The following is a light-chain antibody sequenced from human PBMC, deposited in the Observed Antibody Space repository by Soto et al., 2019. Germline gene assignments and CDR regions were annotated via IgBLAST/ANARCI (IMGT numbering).Light chain of an antibody. V-gene: IGKV1-39*01. CDR1: QSIRTC. Sequence: DIQMTQSPSSLYTSVGDRVTITCRASQSIRTCLNWYQQKPGKAPTVLIHGAITLQGGVPSRFTGSGSGTECTLTISSLQPEDFATYYCQQSHTMPYTFGQGTKLEIK. CDR2: GAI. J-gene: IGKJ2*01. CDR3: QQSHTMPYT.